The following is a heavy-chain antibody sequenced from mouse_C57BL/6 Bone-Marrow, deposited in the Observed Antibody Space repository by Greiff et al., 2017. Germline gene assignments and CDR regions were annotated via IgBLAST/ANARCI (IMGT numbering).Heavy chain of an antibody. D-gene: IGHD2-12*01. J-gene: IGHJ2*01. CDR2: ISDGGSYT. CDR1: GFTFSSYA. Sequence: EVKLVESGGGLVKPGGSLKLSCAASGFTFSSYAMSWVRQTPEKRLEWVATISDGGSYTYYPDNVKGRFTISRDNAKNNLYLQMSHLKSEDTAMYYCARIGGAYYSPFDYWGQGTTLTVSS. V-gene: IGHV5-4*03. CDR3: ARIGGAYYSPFDY.